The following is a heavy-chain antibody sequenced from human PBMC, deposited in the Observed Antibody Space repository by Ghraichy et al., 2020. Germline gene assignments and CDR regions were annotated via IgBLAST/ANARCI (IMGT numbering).Heavy chain of an antibody. CDR1: GFTFSSYW. Sequence: GESLNISCAASGFTFSSYWMSWVRQAPGKGLEWVANIKQDGSEKYYVDSVKGRFTISRDNAKNSLYLQMNSLRAEDTAVYYCARSPLGIAAASDAFDIWGQGTMVTVSS. CDR3: ARSPLGIAAASDAFDI. D-gene: IGHD6-13*01. CDR2: IKQDGSEK. J-gene: IGHJ3*02. V-gene: IGHV3-7*03.